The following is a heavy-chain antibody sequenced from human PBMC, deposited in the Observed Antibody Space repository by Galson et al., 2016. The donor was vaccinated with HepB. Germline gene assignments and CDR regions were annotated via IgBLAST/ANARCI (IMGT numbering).Heavy chain of an antibody. V-gene: IGHV3-53*01. J-gene: IGHJ5*02. CDR1: GFTVSTNY. D-gene: IGHD1-1*01. CDR2: IHTAGST. CDR3: SRSRSWPQLHWFDP. Sequence: SLRLSCAASGFTVSTNYMSWVRQAPGKGLEWVTVIHTAGSTYYAESVRGRFTISRDNSKNTVFLQMNSLRTDDTAVYYCSRSRSWPQLHWFDPWGQGALVTVSS.